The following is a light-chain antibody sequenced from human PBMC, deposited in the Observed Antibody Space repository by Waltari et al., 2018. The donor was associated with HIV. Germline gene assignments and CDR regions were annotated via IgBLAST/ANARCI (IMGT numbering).Light chain of an antibody. J-gene: IGLJ3*02. CDR1: SGYTAYA. CDR2: VNSDGSY. Sequence: QLVLTQSASASASLGASVKLTCTLSSGYTAYAIAWHQQQAEKGPRYLMKVNSDGSYSRGDGSPCGLSGPSSWAVRYLTISSLQSEDYADYYCQTWDTGIRVYGGGTKLTGL. CDR3: QTWDTGIRV. V-gene: IGLV4-69*01.